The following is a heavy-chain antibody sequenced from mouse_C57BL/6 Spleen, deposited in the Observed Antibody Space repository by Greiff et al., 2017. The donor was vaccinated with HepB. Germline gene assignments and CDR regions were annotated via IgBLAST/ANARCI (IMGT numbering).Heavy chain of an antibody. CDR1: GYTFTDYE. J-gene: IGHJ4*01. Sequence: QLQQSGAELVRPGASVPLSCKASGYTFTDYEMHWVKQTPVHGLEWIGAIDPETGGTAYNQKVKGKAILTADKSSSTAYMELRNLTSEDSAVYYCTRGRDYDVAMDYWGQGTSVTVSS. V-gene: IGHV1-15*01. CDR2: IDPETGGT. CDR3: TRGRDYDVAMDY. D-gene: IGHD2-4*01.